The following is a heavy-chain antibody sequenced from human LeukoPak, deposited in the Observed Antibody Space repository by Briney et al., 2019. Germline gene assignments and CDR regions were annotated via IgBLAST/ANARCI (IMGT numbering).Heavy chain of an antibody. CDR1: GYSISSVYY. Sequence: PSETLSLTCTVSGYSISSVYYWGWIRQPPGKGLEWIGSIYHSGSTDYNPSRKSRVTMSVDTPKNQFSLKLSSVTAADTAVYYCARDIVEATEWFDPWGQGTLVTVSS. D-gene: IGHD1-26*01. V-gene: IGHV4-38-2*02. CDR3: ARDIVEATEWFDP. J-gene: IGHJ5*02. CDR2: IYHSGST.